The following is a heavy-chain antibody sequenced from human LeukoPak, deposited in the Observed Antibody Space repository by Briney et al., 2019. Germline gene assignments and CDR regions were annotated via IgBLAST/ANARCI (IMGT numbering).Heavy chain of an antibody. J-gene: IGHJ4*02. D-gene: IGHD3-10*01. Sequence: PSETLSLTCAVYGVSFSGYYWSWIRQPPGKGLEWIGEINHSGSTDYNPSLESRVTISVDTSKNQFFLNLSSVTAADTAVYYCARLRPNVVRGLIQDYWGQGTLVTVSS. CDR3: ARLRPNVVRGLIQDY. V-gene: IGHV4-34*01. CDR1: GVSFSGYY. CDR2: INHSGST.